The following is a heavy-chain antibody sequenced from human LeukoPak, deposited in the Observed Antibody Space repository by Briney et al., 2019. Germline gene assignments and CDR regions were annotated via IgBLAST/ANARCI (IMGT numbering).Heavy chain of an antibody. CDR1: GGSISNTNYY. V-gene: IGHV4-39*01. J-gene: IGHJ4*02. D-gene: IGHD1-26*01. CDR3: ARLRGSYYIFDY. CDR2: IYYSGST. Sequence: KSSETLSLTCTVSGGSISNTNYYWGWIRQPPGKGLEWIGYIYYSGSTNYNPSLKSRVTIFIDTSKSQFSLKVSSVTAADTAVYYCARLRGSYYIFDYWGQGTLVTVSS.